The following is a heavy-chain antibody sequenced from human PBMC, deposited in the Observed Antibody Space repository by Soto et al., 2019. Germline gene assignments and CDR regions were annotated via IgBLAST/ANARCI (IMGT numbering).Heavy chain of an antibody. Sequence: QVQLQESGPGLVKPSQTLSLTCTVSGGSISSGDYYWSWIRQPPGKGLEWIGYIYYSGSTYYNPSLKSRVTISVDTSKNQFSLKLSSVTAADTAVYYCARGRGERYYDSSGYPFDYWGQGTLVTVSS. V-gene: IGHV4-30-4*01. CDR2: IYYSGST. CDR1: GGSISSGDYY. D-gene: IGHD3-22*01. J-gene: IGHJ4*02. CDR3: ARGRGERYYDSSGYPFDY.